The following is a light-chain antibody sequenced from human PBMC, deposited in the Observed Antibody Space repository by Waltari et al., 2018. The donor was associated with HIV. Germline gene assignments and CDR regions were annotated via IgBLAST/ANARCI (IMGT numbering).Light chain of an antibody. V-gene: IGLV2-23*02. Sequence: QSALTQPVSVSGSPGQSINISCSGTSSDVGGYNVVSWYQQHPGTAPKPIIYYVSERPSGVSNRSSASKAGNTASLTISGLQAEDESDYYCCSFAGNSTWVFGGGTKVTVL. CDR3: CSFAGNSTWV. CDR1: SSDVGGYNV. J-gene: IGLJ3*02. CDR2: YVS.